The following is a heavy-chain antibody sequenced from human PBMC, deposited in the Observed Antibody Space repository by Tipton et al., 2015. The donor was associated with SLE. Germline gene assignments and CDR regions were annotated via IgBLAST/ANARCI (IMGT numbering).Heavy chain of an antibody. J-gene: IGHJ5*02. CDR3: ARRLFWPGNRIFPNNWFDP. Sequence: TLSLTCTVSGASTNTKYWTWIRQSPGKGLEWIGYANRNEGTKIKSSLERRVTISLDTSRSQFSLRLSSVTAADTAVYYCARRLFWPGNRIFPNNWFDPWGQGTLVTVSS. CDR1: GASTNTKY. V-gene: IGHV4-59*13. D-gene: IGHD3-16*01. CDR2: ANRNEGT.